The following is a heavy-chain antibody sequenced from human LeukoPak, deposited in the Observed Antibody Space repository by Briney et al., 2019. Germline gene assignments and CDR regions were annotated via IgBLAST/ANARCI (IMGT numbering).Heavy chain of an antibody. D-gene: IGHD1-1*01. V-gene: IGHV3-21*01. Sequence: GGSLRLSCAASGFTFSSYSMNWVRQAPGKGLEWVSSISSSSYIYYADSVKGRFTISRDNAKNSLYLQMNSLRAEDTAVYYCAREGLGYDSNAFDIWGQGTMVTVSS. J-gene: IGHJ3*02. CDR1: GFTFSSYS. CDR2: ISSSSYI. CDR3: AREGLGYDSNAFDI.